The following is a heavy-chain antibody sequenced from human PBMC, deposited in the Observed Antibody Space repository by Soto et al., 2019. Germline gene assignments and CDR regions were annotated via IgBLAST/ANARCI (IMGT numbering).Heavy chain of an antibody. J-gene: IGHJ4*02. V-gene: IGHV4-59*01. D-gene: IGHD4-17*01. CDR2: IYYSGST. Sequence: ETLSLTCTVSGGSISSYYWSWIRQPPGKGLEWIGYIYYSGSTNYNPSLKSRVTISVDTSKNQFSLKLSSVTAADTAVYYCARVYGGAFDYWGQGTLVTVSS. CDR3: ARVYGGAFDY. CDR1: GGSISSYY.